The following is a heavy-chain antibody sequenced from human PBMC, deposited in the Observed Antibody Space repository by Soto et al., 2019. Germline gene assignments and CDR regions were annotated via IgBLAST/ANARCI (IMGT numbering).Heavy chain of an antibody. J-gene: IGHJ6*02. V-gene: IGHV1-69*13. Sequence: GASVKVSCKASGGTFSSYAISWVRQAPGQRHEKMGGIIPIFGTANYAQKFQGRVTITADESTSTAYMELSSLRSEDTAVYYCARHPGGRGYYYGMDVWGQGTTVTVSS. CDR2: IIPIFGTA. D-gene: IGHD2-15*01. CDR1: GGTFSSYA. CDR3: ARHPGGRGYYYGMDV.